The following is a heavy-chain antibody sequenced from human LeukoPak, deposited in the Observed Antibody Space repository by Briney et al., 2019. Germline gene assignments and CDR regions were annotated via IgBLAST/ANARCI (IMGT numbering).Heavy chain of an antibody. J-gene: IGHJ4*02. CDR3: ARDDVAVAGTDY. CDR2: ISTSGETT. Sequence: GGSLRLSCAASGFGYSTFAMAWVRQAPGKGLEWVSTISTSGETTHYADSVKGRFTISRDNSKNTVYLQMSSLRVEDTAIYYCARDDVAVAGTDYWGQGTLVTVSS. D-gene: IGHD6-19*01. V-gene: IGHV3-23*01. CDR1: GFGYSTFA.